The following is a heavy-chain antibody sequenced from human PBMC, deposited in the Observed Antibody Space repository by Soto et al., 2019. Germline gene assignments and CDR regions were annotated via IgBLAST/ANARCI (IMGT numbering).Heavy chain of an antibody. CDR1: GYTFPTYT. V-gene: IGHV1-18*01. CDR3: ASGRPQLAEDFVYSGNSGMDV. J-gene: IGHJ6*02. D-gene: IGHD3-10*01. CDR2: ITPYNDNT. Sequence: QVQLVQSGAEVKKPGASVKVSCKASGYTFPTYTVTWVRQAPGQGLEWMGWITPYNDNTNYAQKLQGRVTMTTDTSPNTAYMELRSLRSHDTAVYYCASGRPQLAEDFVYSGNSGMDVWGQGTTVTVSS.